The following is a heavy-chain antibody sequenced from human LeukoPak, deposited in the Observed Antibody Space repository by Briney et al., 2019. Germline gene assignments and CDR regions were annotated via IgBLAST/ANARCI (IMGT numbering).Heavy chain of an antibody. CDR3: AGAVDYYDSSGYPNWFDP. J-gene: IGHJ5*02. Sequence: GASVKVSCKASGYTFTGYYMHWVRQAPGQGLEWMGWINFNSGGTNYAQKFQGRVTMTRDTSISTAYMELSRLRSDDTAVYYCAGAVDYYDSSGYPNWFDPWGQGTLVTVSS. V-gene: IGHV1-2*02. CDR2: INFNSGGT. D-gene: IGHD3-22*01. CDR1: GYTFTGYY.